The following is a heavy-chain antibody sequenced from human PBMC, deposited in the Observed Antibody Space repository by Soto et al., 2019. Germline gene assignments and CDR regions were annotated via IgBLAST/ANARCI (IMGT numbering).Heavy chain of an antibody. J-gene: IGHJ4*02. Sequence: SETLSLTCTLSGASITYGGYSWSWIRQPPGKDLEWLGYISHLESTFYNPSFQSRLTLSIDRSKNQFSLKLATMTAADTAVYYCARGGGYDPFDYWGQGTLVTVSS. CDR2: ISHLEST. V-gene: IGHV4-30-2*01. D-gene: IGHD5-12*01. CDR1: GASITYGGYS. CDR3: ARGGGYDPFDY.